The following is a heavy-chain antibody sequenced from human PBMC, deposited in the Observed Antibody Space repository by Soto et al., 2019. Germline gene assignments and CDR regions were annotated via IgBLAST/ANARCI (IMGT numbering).Heavy chain of an antibody. CDR3: GRKGEEWEHYYGMDV. V-gene: IGHV5-10-1*01. CDR2: IDPSDSYT. J-gene: IGHJ6*02. CDR1: GYSFTNYW. D-gene: IGHD1-26*01. Sequence: PXESLKGSCQGSGYSFTNYWSSWVLQMPGKGLEWMGRIDPSDSYTNYSPSFQGHVTISADKSISTAYLQWSSLKASDTAMYYCGRKGEEWEHYYGMDVWGQGTTVTVSS.